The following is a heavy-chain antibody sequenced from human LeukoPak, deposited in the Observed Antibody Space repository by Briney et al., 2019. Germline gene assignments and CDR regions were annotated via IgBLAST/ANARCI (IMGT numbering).Heavy chain of an antibody. V-gene: IGHV4-34*01. J-gene: IGHJ3*02. CDR1: GGSFSGYY. Sequence: SETLSLTCAVYGGSFSGYYWSWIRQPPGKGLEWIGEINHSGSTNYNPSLKSRVTISVDTSKNQFSLKLSSVTAADTAVYYCARRLVLTYYDFWSGTTNAFDIWGQGTMVTVSS. D-gene: IGHD3-3*01. CDR3: ARRLVLTYYDFWSGTTNAFDI. CDR2: INHSGST.